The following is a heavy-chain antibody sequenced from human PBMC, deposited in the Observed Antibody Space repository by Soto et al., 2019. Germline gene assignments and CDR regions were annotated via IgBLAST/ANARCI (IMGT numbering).Heavy chain of an antibody. V-gene: IGHV3-21*01. J-gene: IGHJ6*02. D-gene: IGHD3-3*01. CDR3: ARDSRPTITIFGVVTSYGMDV. CDR1: GFTFSSYS. Sequence: PGGSLTFSRAPSGFTFSSYSMNWVRQAPGKGLEWVSSISSSSSYIYYADSVKGRFTISRDNAKNSLYLQMNSLRAEDTAVYYCARDSRPTITIFGVVTSYGMDVWGQGTTVTVSS. CDR2: ISSSSSYI.